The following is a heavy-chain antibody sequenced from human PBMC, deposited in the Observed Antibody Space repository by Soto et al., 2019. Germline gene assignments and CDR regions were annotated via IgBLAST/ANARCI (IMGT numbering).Heavy chain of an antibody. Sequence: QVQLVQSGAEVKKPGSSVKVSCKASGGTFNSYAISWMRQAPGQGLEWMGGIVPIFGTTDHAQRFQGRVTITADKSTSTAYLDLSRLRSEDTAVYYCARTDNYDILTGYSNWGQGTLVTVSS. CDR3: ARTDNYDILTGYSN. J-gene: IGHJ4*02. D-gene: IGHD3-9*01. V-gene: IGHV1-69*06. CDR1: GGTFNSYA. CDR2: IVPIFGTT.